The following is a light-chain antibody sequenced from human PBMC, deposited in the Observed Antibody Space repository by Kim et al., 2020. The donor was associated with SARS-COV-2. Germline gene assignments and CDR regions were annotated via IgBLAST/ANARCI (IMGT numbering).Light chain of an antibody. CDR2: AAS. J-gene: IGKJ1*01. CDR3: QKCDSAPWT. V-gene: IGKV1-27*01. Sequence: GDRLTITCRASQDISNYLAWFQLKPGKAPKLMIYAASALQPGVPSRFSGSGSGTDFTLTVTSLQPEDVATYYCQKCDSAPWTFGQGTKVDIK. CDR1: QDISNY.